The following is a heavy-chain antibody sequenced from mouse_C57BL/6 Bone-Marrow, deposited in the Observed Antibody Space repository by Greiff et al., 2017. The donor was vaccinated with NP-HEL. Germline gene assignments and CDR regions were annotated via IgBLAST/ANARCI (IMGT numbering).Heavy chain of an antibody. J-gene: IGHJ1*03. CDR3: ARQGNYRYFDV. CDR1: GFTFSSYG. V-gene: IGHV5-6*01. CDR2: ISSGGSYT. D-gene: IGHD2-1*01. Sequence: EVKLVESGGDLVKPGGSLKLSCAASGFTFSSYGMSWVRQTPDKRLEWVATISSGGSYTYYPDSVKGRFTISRDNAKNTLYLQMSSLKSEDTAMYYCARQGNYRYFDVWGTGTTVTVSS.